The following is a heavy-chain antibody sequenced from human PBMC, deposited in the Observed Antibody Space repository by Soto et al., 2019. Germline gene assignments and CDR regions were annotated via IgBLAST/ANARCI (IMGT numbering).Heavy chain of an antibody. V-gene: IGHV1-18*01. CDR1: GYTFTSYG. CDR3: ARDHGSGKHLRRWEDY. D-gene: IGHD3-10*01. CDR2: ISAYNGNT. J-gene: IGHJ4*02. Sequence: QVQLVQSGAEVKKPGASVKVSCKASGYTFTSYGISWVRQAPGQWLEWMGWISAYNGNTNYAQKLQGRVIMTRDTSTSTAYLELRSLKSDATAVYYCARDHGSGKHLRRWEDYWGQGTLVTVSS.